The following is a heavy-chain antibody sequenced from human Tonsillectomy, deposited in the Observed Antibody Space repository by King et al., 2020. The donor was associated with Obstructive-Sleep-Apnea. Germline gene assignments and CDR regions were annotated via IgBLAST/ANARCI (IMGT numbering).Heavy chain of an antibody. J-gene: IGHJ4*02. CDR3: ARGSVTENFDY. CDR1: GGSISSGGYS. CDR2: IYYIGST. D-gene: IGHD1-14*01. Sequence: VQLQESGPGLVKPSQTLSLTCAVSGGSISSGGYSWSWIRQPPGKGLEGLGYIYYIGSTYYNPSLKSRITISIDTSRNRFSLKLSSVTAADTAVYYCARGSVTENFDYWGQGTLVTVSS. V-gene: IGHV4-30-4*07.